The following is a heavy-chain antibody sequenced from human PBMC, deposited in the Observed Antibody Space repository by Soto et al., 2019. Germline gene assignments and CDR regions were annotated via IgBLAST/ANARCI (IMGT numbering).Heavy chain of an antibody. V-gene: IGHV3-48*01. CDR1: GFTFSSYS. J-gene: IGHJ4*02. CDR3: ARGSPQNSGGSCYYCYFDY. CDR2: ISSSSSTI. D-gene: IGHD2-15*01. Sequence: GGSLRLSCAASGFTFSSYSMNWVRQAPGKGLEWVSYISSSSSTIYYADSVKGRFTISRDNAKNSLYLQMNSLRAEDTAVYYCARGSPQNSGGSCYYCYFDYWGQGTLVTVSS.